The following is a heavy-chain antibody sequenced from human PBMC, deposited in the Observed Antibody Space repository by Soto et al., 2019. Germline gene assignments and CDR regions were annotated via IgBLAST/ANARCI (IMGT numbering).Heavy chain of an antibody. CDR2: IIPIFGTA. CDR3: AREPSYSSSSAYYFDY. CDR1: GGTFSSYA. J-gene: IGHJ4*02. V-gene: IGHV1-69*13. Sequence: ASVKVSCKASGGTFSSYAISWVRQAPGQGLEWMGGIIPIFGTANYAQKFQGRVTITADESTSTAYMELSSLRSEDTAVYYCAREPSYSSSSAYYFDYWGQGTLVTVSS. D-gene: IGHD6-6*01.